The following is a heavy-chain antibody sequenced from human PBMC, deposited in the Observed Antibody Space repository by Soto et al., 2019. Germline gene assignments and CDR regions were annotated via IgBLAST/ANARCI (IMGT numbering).Heavy chain of an antibody. Sequence: GVSLRLSFAASGFTFSSYAMSWVRQAPGKGLEWVSGIRGSGGSTYYADSVKGRFTISRDDSNNMVYLQMNSLKTEDTAVYYCTTDSYITIVIIRFDYWGHGTLVTSPQ. CDR1: GFTFSSYA. J-gene: IGHJ4*01. CDR2: IRGSGGST. CDR3: TTDSYITIVIIRFDY. V-gene: IGHV3-23*01. D-gene: IGHD3-16*02.